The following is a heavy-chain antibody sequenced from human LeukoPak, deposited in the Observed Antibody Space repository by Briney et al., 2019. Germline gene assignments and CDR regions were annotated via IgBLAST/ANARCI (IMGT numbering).Heavy chain of an antibody. CDR2: MNPNTGNT. Sequence: ASVKGSCKASGYTFTSYELNWVRQAPGQGLEWMGWMNPNTGNTGYAQKCQSRVTMTRNTPRSTAHMEMSRLSSEDTAVSDCARGFSQLVWGGPPYYYGMDVWGQGTTVTVSS. J-gene: IGHJ6*02. D-gene: IGHD6-13*01. CDR3: ARGFSQLVWGGPPYYYGMDV. CDR1: GYTFTSYE. V-gene: IGHV1-8*01.